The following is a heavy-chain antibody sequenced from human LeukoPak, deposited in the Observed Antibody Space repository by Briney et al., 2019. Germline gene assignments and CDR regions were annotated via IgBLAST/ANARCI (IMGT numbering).Heavy chain of an antibody. Sequence: PGGSLRLSCAASGFTFSTYSMNWVRQAPGKGLEWVSSISSSGSYIYYADSVKGRFTISRDNAKNSLYLQMNSLRAEDTAVTYFAGGGGLRFLEWSHWFDPWGQGTLVTVSS. D-gene: IGHD3-3*01. CDR2: ISSSGSYI. CDR3: AGGGGLRFLEWSHWFDP. J-gene: IGHJ5*02. CDR1: GFTFSTYS. V-gene: IGHV3-21*04.